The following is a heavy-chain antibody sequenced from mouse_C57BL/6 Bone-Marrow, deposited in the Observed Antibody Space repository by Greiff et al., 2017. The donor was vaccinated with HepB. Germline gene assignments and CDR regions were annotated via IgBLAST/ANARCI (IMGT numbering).Heavy chain of an antibody. J-gene: IGHJ3*01. CDR1: GFTFSSYA. D-gene: IGHD2-3*01. V-gene: IGHV5-4*03. Sequence: EVKVVESGGGLVKPGGSLKLSCAASGFTFSSYAMSWVRQTPEKRLEWVATISDGGSYTYYPDNVKGRFTISRDNAKNNLYLQMSHLKSEDTAMYYCARRDGYYGGFAYWGQGTLVTVSA. CDR3: ARRDGYYGGFAY. CDR2: ISDGGSYT.